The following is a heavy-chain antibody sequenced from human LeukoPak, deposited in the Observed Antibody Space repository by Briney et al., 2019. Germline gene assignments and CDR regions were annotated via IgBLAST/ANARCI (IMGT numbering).Heavy chain of an antibody. CDR1: GVSINSHY. CDR3: VVSPSQYFFDY. Sequence: PSETLSLTCTVSGVSINSHYLNWLRQPPGKGLEWIGYIYGSGRTNYNPFLKSRVTMSVDTSKSQFSLRLSSVTAADTAVYYCVVSPSQYFFDYWGQGPLVTV. J-gene: IGHJ4*02. V-gene: IGHV4-4*09. CDR2: IYGSGRT.